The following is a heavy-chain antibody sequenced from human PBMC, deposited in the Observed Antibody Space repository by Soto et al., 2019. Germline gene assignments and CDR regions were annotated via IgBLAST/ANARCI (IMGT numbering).Heavy chain of an antibody. D-gene: IGHD2-15*01. CDR3: ARGIVVVVAATQERNYYYGMDV. J-gene: IGHJ6*02. V-gene: IGHV3-48*02. Sequence: PGGSLRLSCAASGFTFSSYSMNWVRQAPGKGLEWVSYISSSSSTIYYADSVKGRFTISRDNAKNSLYLQMNSLRDEDTAVYYCARGIVVVVAATQERNYYYGMDVWGQGTTVTGSS. CDR2: ISSSSSTI. CDR1: GFTFSSYS.